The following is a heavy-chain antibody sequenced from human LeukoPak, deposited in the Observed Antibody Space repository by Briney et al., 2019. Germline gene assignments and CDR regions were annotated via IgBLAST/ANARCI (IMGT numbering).Heavy chain of an antibody. Sequence: TGGSLRLSCAASGFTFDDYAMRWVRQAPGKGLEWVSGISWNSGSIGYADSVKGRFTISRDNAKHSLYLQMNRLRAEDTAVYYCARDATYYYGSGSYYGYWGQGTLVTVSS. CDR1: GFTFDDYA. CDR3: ARDATYYYGSGSYYGY. D-gene: IGHD3-10*01. V-gene: IGHV3-9*01. CDR2: ISWNSGSI. J-gene: IGHJ4*02.